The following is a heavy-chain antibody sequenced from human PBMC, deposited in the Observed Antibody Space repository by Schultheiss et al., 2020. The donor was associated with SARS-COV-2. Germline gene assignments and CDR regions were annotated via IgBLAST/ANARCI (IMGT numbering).Heavy chain of an antibody. J-gene: IGHJ6*02. CDR3: ATAGNFRMDV. CDR1: GFTFSTYW. Sequence: GGSLRLSCAASGFTFSTYWMHWVRQVPGKGLMWVSRINSDDSITNYADSVKGRFTISRDNAKNTLYLQINSLTTDDTAVYYCATAGNFRMDVWGQGTTVTVSS. CDR2: INSDDSIT. V-gene: IGHV3-74*01. D-gene: IGHD1-7*01.